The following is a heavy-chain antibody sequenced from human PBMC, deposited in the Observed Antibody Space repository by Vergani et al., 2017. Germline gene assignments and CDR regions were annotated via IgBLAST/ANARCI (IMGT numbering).Heavy chain of an antibody. CDR1: GGSISSGSYY. Sequence: QVQLQESGPGLVKPSQTLSLTCTVSGGSISSGSYYWSWIRQPAGKGLEWIGRIYTSGSTNYNPSLKSRVTMSVDTSKNQFSLKLSSVTAADTAVHYCAREGSNYFDYWGQGTLVTVSS. V-gene: IGHV4-61*02. J-gene: IGHJ4*02. CDR2: IYTSGST. CDR3: AREGSNYFDY.